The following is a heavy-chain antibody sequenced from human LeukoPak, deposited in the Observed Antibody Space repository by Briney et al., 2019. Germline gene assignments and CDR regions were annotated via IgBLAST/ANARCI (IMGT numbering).Heavy chain of an antibody. D-gene: IGHD2-2*01. V-gene: IGHV4-59*01. J-gene: IGHJ5*02. CDR2: IYYSGST. Sequence: PSETLSLTCTVSGGSISSYYWSWIRQPPGKGLEWIGYIYYSGSTNYNPSLKSRVTISVDTSKNQFSLKLSPVTAADTAVYYCARWPGVPAAIHNWFDPWGQGTLVTVSS. CDR3: ARWPGVPAAIHNWFDP. CDR1: GGSISSYY.